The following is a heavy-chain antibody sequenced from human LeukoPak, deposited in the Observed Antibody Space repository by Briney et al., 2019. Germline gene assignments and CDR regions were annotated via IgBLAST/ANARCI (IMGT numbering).Heavy chain of an antibody. CDR1: GYTFTNYY. V-gene: IGHV1-46*01. D-gene: IGHD6-13*01. J-gene: IGHJ4*02. CDR3: ARGYSSTYRIDY. CDR2: INTSGNST. Sequence: ASVKVSCKASGYTFTNYYMHWVRQAPGQGLEWMGIINTSGNSTRYQQKFQDRVTMTMETSTRTVYMELSSLRSEDTAMYYCARGYSSTYRIDYWGQGTLVTVSS.